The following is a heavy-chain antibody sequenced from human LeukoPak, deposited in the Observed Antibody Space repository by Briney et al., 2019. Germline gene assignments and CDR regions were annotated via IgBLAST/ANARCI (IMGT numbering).Heavy chain of an antibody. V-gene: IGHV3-11*04. CDR3: AREMATVVTYGSAFDI. CDR1: GFTFSDYY. J-gene: IGHJ3*02. CDR2: ISSSGSTI. D-gene: IGHD4-23*01. Sequence: RGSLRLSCAASGFTFSDYYMSWIRQAPGKGLEWVSYISSSGSTIYYADSVKGRFTISRDNAKNSLYLQMNSLRAEDTAAYYCAREMATVVTYGSAFDIWGQGTMVTVSS.